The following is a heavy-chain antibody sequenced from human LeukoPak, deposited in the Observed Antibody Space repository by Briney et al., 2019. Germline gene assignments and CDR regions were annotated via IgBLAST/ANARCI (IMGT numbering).Heavy chain of an antibody. CDR2: IYYSGST. D-gene: IGHD3-22*01. CDR1: GGSISSYY. CDR3: ARETYYDSSGLFGVNWFDP. J-gene: IGHJ5*02. V-gene: IGHV4-59*01. Sequence: SETLSLTCTVSGGSISSYYWSWIRQPPGKGLEWIGYIYYSGSTNYNPSLKSRVTISVDTSKNQFSLKLSSVTAADTAVYYCARETYYDSSGLFGVNWFDPWGQGTLVTVSS.